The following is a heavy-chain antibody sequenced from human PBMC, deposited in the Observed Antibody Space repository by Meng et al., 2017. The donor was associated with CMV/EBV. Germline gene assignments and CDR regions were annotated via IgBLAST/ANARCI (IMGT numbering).Heavy chain of an antibody. J-gene: IGHJ4*02. V-gene: IGHV4-34*01. CDR3: ARAYGN. Sequence: GSLRLSCAVHGGSFCGYYWGWIRQPPGKGLEWIGEINHIGITNYNPSLRSRVTISVDTSKNRFSLKLSSVTAADTAVYYCARAYGNWGQGTLVTVSS. CDR2: INHIGIT. CDR1: GGSFCGYY. D-gene: IGHD4-17*01.